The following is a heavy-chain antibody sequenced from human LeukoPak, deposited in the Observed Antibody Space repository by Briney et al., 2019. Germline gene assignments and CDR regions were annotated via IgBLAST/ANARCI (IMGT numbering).Heavy chain of an antibody. Sequence: SETLSLTCTVSGGYISSYYWSWIRQPPGKGLERIGYIYYSGSTNYNPSLKSRVTISVDTSKNQFSLKLSSVTAADTAVYYCARLVHSNYQFDPWGQGTLVTVSS. J-gene: IGHJ5*02. CDR1: GGYISSYY. CDR2: IYYSGST. CDR3: ARLVHSNYQFDP. D-gene: IGHD4-11*01. V-gene: IGHV4-59*01.